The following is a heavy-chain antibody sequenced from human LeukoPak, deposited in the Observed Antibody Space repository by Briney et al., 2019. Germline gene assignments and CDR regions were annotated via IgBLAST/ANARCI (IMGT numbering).Heavy chain of an antibody. J-gene: IGHJ4*02. D-gene: IGHD3-3*01. Sequence: ASVKVSCKASGYTFTSYDINWVRQATGQGLEWMGWMNPNSGNTGYAQKFQGRVTMTRNTSISTAYMELSSLRSEDTAVYYCARGYGYDFWSGYYERVYWGQGTLVTVSP. V-gene: IGHV1-8*01. CDR3: ARGYGYDFWSGYYERVY. CDR1: GYTFTSYD. CDR2: MNPNSGNT.